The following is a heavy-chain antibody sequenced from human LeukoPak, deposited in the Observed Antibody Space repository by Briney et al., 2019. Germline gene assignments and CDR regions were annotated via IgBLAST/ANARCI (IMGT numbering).Heavy chain of an antibody. CDR3: ARVDEYCSSTSCYP. D-gene: IGHD2-2*01. V-gene: IGHV3-48*03. CDR1: GFTFSSYE. J-gene: IGHJ5*02. Sequence: RPGGSLRLSCAASGFTFSSYEMNWVRQAPGKGLEWVSYISSSGSTIYYADSVKGRFTISRDNAKNSLYLQMNSLRAEDTAVYYCARVDEYCSSTSCYPWGQGTLVTVSS. CDR2: ISSSGSTI.